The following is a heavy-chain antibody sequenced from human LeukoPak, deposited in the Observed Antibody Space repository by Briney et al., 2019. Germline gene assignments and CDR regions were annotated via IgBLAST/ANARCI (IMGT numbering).Heavy chain of an antibody. V-gene: IGHV1-69*04. CDR2: SIPLLDIS. CDR3: VRSAVTGHFDY. D-gene: IGHD6-19*01. J-gene: IGHJ4*02. CDR1: GYTFTSYD. Sequence: ASVKVSCKASGYTFTSYDINWVRQAPGQGLEWMGRSIPLLDISNYAQKFQARVTITTDKSTTTVYMEVSSLRSDDTALYYCVRSAVTGHFDYWGQGTLVAVSS.